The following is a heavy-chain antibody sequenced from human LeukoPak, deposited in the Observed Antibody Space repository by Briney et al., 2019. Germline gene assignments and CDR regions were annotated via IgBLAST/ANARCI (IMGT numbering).Heavy chain of an antibody. CDR2: ISGSGYST. V-gene: IGHV3-23*01. D-gene: IGHD3-3*01. Sequence: GGSLRLSCAASGFTFSSYAMSWVRQAPGKGLEWVSAISGSGYSTYYADSVKGRFTISRDNSKNTLYLQMNSLRAEDTAVYYCARESPDDFWSGYYPYYYYYMDVWGKGTTVTVSS. CDR3: ARESPDDFWSGYYPYYYYYMDV. CDR1: GFTFSSYA. J-gene: IGHJ6*03.